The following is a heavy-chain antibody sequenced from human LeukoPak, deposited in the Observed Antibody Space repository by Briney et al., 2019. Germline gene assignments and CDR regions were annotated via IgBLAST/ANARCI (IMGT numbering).Heavy chain of an antibody. CDR3: AKGPYSSKHFDY. V-gene: IGHV3-30*02. D-gene: IGHD6-13*01. CDR2: IRYDGSNK. J-gene: IGHJ4*02. CDR1: GLTFSSYG. Sequence: GGSLRLSCAASGLTFSSYGMHWVRQAPGKGLVWVAFIRYDGSNKYYADSVKGRFTISRDNSKNTLYLQMNSLRAEDTAVYYCAKGPYSSKHFDYWGQGTLVTVSS.